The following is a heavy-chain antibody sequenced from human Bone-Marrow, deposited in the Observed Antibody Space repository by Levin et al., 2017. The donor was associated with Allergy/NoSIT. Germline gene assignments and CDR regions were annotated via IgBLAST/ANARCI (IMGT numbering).Heavy chain of an antibody. J-gene: IGHJ3*02. CDR3: ARQPLPAAILNGGPEDAFDI. CDR1: GGSISSGGYS. D-gene: IGHD2-2*01. CDR2: IYHSGST. V-gene: IGHV4-30-2*01. Sequence: SQTLSLTCAVSGGSISSGGYSWSWIRQPPGKGLEWIGYIYHSGSTYYNPSLKSRVTISVDRSKNQFSLKLSSVTAADTAVYYCARQPLPAAILNGGPEDAFDIWGQGTMVTVSS.